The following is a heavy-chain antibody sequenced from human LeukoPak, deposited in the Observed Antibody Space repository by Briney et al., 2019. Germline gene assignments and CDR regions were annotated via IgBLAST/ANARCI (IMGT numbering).Heavy chain of an antibody. CDR1: GFTFSSYS. Sequence: GGSLRLSCAASGFTFSSYSMNWVRQAPGQGLEWVSSISSSSTHLYHADPVKGRFAISRDNAKNSLYLQMNSLRAEDTAVYYCARDLIVEGTAILGYWGQGTLVTVSS. J-gene: IGHJ4*02. V-gene: IGHV3-21*01. D-gene: IGHD1-26*01. CDR2: ISSSSTHL. CDR3: ARDLIVEGTAILGY.